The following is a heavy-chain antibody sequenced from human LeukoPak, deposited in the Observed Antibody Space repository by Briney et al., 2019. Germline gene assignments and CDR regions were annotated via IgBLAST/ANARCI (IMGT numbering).Heavy chain of an antibody. J-gene: IGHJ4*02. Sequence: SETLSLTCTVSGGSISSYYWSWIRQPPGKGLEWIGYIYYSGTTNYNPSLKSRVTISVDTSKNQISLKLSSVTAADTAVYYCARGVYIAAAQYGYWGQGTLVTVSS. CDR2: IYYSGTT. CDR1: GGSISSYY. V-gene: IGHV4-59*01. D-gene: IGHD6-13*01. CDR3: ARGVYIAAAQYGY.